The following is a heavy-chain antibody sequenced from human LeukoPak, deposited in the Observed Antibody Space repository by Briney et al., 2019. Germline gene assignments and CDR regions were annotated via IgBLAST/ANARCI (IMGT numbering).Heavy chain of an antibody. CDR2: IKQDGSEF. Sequence: GGSLRLSCAASGFTLWSYWMSWVRQAPGKGPEWVANIKQDGSEFYYVDSVKGRFTISRDNAKNSLHLQMNSLRAEDTAVYYCARDKVSGPTLLDYWGQGTLVTVSS. CDR3: ARDKVSGPTLLDY. J-gene: IGHJ4*02. D-gene: IGHD5/OR15-5a*01. V-gene: IGHV3-7*01. CDR1: GFTLWSYW.